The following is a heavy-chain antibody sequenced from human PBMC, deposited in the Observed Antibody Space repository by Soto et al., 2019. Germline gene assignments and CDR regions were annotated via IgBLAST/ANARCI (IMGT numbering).Heavy chain of an antibody. CDR1: GFIFSNFA. Sequence: LRLSCAASGFIFSNFAMSWVRQAPGKGLECVSGVSVNGRGNYADSVQGRFTISRDNSKNTVYLQMNNVRAEDTAVYYCVKAGGWSYYDGSGPPDAFHIWGQGTMVTVSS. D-gene: IGHD3-22*01. CDR2: VSVNGRG. J-gene: IGHJ3*02. V-gene: IGHV3-23*01. CDR3: VKAGGWSYYDGSGPPDAFHI.